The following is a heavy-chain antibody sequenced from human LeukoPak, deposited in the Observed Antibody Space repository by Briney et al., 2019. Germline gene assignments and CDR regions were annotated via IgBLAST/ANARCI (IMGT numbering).Heavy chain of an antibody. V-gene: IGHV1-46*01. CDR2: INPSGGST. D-gene: IGHD2-2*01. Sequence: ASVKVSCKASGYTFTSYYMHWVRQAPGQGLEWMGIINPSGGSTSYAQKFQGRVTMTRDTSTSTVYMELSGLRSEDTAVYYCARPVVPAARTASFDLWGRGTLVTVSS. CDR1: GYTFTSYY. CDR3: ARPVVPAARTASFDL. J-gene: IGHJ2*01.